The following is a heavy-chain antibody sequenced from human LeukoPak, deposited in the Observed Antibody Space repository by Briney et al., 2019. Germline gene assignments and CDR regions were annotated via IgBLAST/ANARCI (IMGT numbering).Heavy chain of an antibody. V-gene: IGHV1-18*01. Sequence: GASVKVSCKASGYTFTSYGISWVRQAPGQGLGWMGWISTYNSAYNGNTHYAQKLQGRVTMTTDTSTNTGYMELRSLRSDDTAVYYCAREYGSGSYTGIDYWGQGTLVTVSS. J-gene: IGHJ4*02. CDR1: GYTFTSYG. CDR2: ISTYNSAYNGNT. CDR3: AREYGSGSYTGIDY. D-gene: IGHD3-10*01.